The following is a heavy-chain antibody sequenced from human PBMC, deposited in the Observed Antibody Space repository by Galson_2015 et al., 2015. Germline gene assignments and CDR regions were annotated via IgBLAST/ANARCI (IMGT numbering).Heavy chain of an antibody. V-gene: IGHV1-69*13. CDR3: ATSNADVYCSGGSCYLDS. CDR2: LLPIYGTP. D-gene: IGHD2-15*01. CDR1: GGTFSIFA. Sequence: SVKVSCKASGGTFSIFAISWVRQAPGQRLEWMGGLLPIYGTPNYAQKFQGRVTITADESTSTAYMELSSLPSEDTAVFYCATSNADVYCSGGSCYLDSGGQGTLVTVSS. J-gene: IGHJ4*02.